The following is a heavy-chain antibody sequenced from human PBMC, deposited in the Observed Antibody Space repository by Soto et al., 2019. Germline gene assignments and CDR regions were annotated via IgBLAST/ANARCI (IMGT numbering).Heavy chain of an antibody. D-gene: IGHD3-3*01. J-gene: IGHJ6*04. V-gene: IGHV4-34*01. CDR3: ARTSRSTIFGVVIAPDV. CDR1: GGSFSGYY. Sequence: SETLSLTCAVYGGSFSGYYWSWIRQPPGKGLEWIGEINHSGSTNYNPSLKSRVTISVDTSKNQFSLKLSSVTAADTAVYYCARTSRSTIFGVVIAPDVWGKGTTVTVSS. CDR2: INHSGST.